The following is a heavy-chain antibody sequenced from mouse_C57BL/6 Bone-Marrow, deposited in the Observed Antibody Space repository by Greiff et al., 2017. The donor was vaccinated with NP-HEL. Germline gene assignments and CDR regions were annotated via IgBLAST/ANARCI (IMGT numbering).Heavy chain of an antibody. Sequence: EVKLVESGGDLVKPGGSLKLSCAASGFTFSSYGMSWVRQTPDKRLEWVATISSGGSYTYYPDSVKGRFTISRDNAKNTLYLQMSSLKSEDTAMYYCARHGGYGSPFYYCDYWGQGTTLTVSS. V-gene: IGHV5-6*01. CDR1: GFTFSSYG. J-gene: IGHJ2*01. CDR2: ISSGGSYT. CDR3: ARHGGYGSPFYYCDY. D-gene: IGHD1-1*01.